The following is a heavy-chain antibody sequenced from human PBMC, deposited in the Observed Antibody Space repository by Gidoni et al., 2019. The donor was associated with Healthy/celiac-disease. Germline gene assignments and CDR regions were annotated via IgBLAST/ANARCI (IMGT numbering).Heavy chain of an antibody. Sequence: EVQLVESGGGVVQPGGSLRLSCAASGIPFDDYAIPWVRQAPGKGLEWVSLISGDGGSTYYADSVKGRFTISRDNSKNSLYLQMNSLRTEDTALYYCAKDRRWELLLPSWYYGMDVWGQGTTVTVSS. CDR2: ISGDGGST. CDR1: GIPFDDYA. J-gene: IGHJ6*02. CDR3: AKDRRWELLLPSWYYGMDV. D-gene: IGHD1-26*01. V-gene: IGHV3-43*02.